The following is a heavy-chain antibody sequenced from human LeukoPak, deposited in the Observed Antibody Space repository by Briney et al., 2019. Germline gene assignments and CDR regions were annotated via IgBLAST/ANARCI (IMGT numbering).Heavy chain of an antibody. CDR2: ISSSSSTE. Sequence: AGGSLRLSCAASGVTFSSYSMNWVRQAPGKGLEWVSYISSSSSTEYYADSVKGRFTISRDNAKNSLYLQMDSLRAADTAVYYCTVSFDFWGQGTLVTVSS. CDR3: TVSFDF. D-gene: IGHD5/OR15-5a*01. CDR1: GVTFSSYS. V-gene: IGHV3-48*04. J-gene: IGHJ4*02.